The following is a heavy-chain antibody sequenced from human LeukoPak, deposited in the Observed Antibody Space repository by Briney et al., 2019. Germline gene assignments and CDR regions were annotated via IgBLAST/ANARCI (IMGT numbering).Heavy chain of an antibody. Sequence: GASVKVSCKVSGDTLTELSMHWGRQAPGKGLELKGGFDPEDGESIYAQKYQGRVTMTDDTSTDTAYMELSSLRSEDTAVYYCATDQRYNNNRQNDYWGQGTLVTVSS. D-gene: IGHD1-1*01. J-gene: IGHJ4*02. V-gene: IGHV1-24*01. CDR2: FDPEDGES. CDR3: ATDQRYNNNRQNDY. CDR1: GDTLTELS.